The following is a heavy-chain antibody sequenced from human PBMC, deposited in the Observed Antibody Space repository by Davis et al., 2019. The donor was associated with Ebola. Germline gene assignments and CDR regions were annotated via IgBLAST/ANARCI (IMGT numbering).Heavy chain of an antibody. CDR1: GFTPSAYW. CDR3: AREENYYDSSGYYSYYFDY. J-gene: IGHJ4*02. V-gene: IGHV3-74*03. D-gene: IGHD3-22*01. Sequence: HTGGSLRLSCAPPGFTPSAYWMHWVRQAPGKGLMWVSQIASDGFTVAYADSVRGRFTISRDNAKNSLYLQMNSLRAEDTAVYYCAREENYYDSSGYYSYYFDYWGQGTLVTVSS. CDR2: IASDGFTV.